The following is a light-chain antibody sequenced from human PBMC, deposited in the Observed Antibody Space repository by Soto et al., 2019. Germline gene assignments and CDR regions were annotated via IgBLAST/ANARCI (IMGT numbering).Light chain of an antibody. CDR2: AAS. J-gene: IGKJ1*01. Sequence: EIVMTQSPATLSVSPGERATLSCRASQSVNQKLGWYQQKPGQAPRLLIYAASSRATGIPDRSSGGGSGTDFTLTISRLEPEDFAVYYCQQCGSSPWTFGQGTKVDIK. CDR3: QQCGSSPWT. V-gene: IGKV3-20*01. CDR1: QSVNQK.